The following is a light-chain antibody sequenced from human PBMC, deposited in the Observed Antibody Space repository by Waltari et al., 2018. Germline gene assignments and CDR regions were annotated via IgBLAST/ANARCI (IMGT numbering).Light chain of an antibody. CDR1: SSNIGAGHD. J-gene: IGLJ2*01. Sequence: QSALTQPPSVSGAPGQWVSISCTASSSNIGAGHDGHWYQQLPGAAPKLLIQGNSNRPSGVPDRFSGSKSGTSASLAIAGLQAEDEADYYCQSYDSTLRVSVFGGGSRLTVL. V-gene: IGLV1-40*01. CDR3: QSYDSTLRVSV. CDR2: GNS.